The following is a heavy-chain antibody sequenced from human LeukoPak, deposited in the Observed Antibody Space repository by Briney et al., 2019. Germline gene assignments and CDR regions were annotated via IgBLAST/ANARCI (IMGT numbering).Heavy chain of an antibody. J-gene: IGHJ3*02. CDR1: GFTFSSYW. CDR2: IKQDGSEK. V-gene: IGHV3-7*03. D-gene: IGHD3-3*01. CDR3: ARDGPFGAVMSLGDAFDI. Sequence: PGGSLRLSCAASGFTFSSYWMSWVRQAPGKGLEWVANIKQDGSEKYYVDSVKGRFTISRDNAKNSLYLQMNSLRAEDTAVYYCARDGPFGAVMSLGDAFDIWGQGTMVTVSS.